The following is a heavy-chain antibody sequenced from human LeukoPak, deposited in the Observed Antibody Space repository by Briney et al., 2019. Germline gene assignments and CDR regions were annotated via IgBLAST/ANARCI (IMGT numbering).Heavy chain of an antibody. D-gene: IGHD4-23*01. CDR3: AKDSLRRSYFYYGMDV. J-gene: IGHJ6*02. CDR1: GFTLSSYG. CDR2: ISYAGSNK. V-gene: IGHV3-30*18. Sequence: GGSLGLSCAASGFTLSSYGMHWVRQAPGKGLEWVAVISYAGSNKYYVDSVKGRFTISRDNSKNTLYLQMNSLRAEDTAVYYCAKDSLRRSYFYYGMDVWGQGTTVTVSS.